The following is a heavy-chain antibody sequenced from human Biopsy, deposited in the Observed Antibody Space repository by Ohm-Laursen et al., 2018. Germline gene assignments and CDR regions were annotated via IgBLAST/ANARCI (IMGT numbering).Heavy chain of an antibody. CDR3: AKGGLSSGPLAY. CDR2: VSGYNGNT. CDR1: GYAFDTDG. V-gene: IGHV1-18*01. J-gene: IGHJ4*02. D-gene: IGHD6-19*01. Sequence: SVKVSCKTSGYAFDTDGITWVRQAPGQGLEWMGWVSGYNGNTNYAQKLQGRVTMTIDTSTSTVYMELRCLRSDDTAVYFCAKGGLSSGPLAYWGQGTLVTVSS.